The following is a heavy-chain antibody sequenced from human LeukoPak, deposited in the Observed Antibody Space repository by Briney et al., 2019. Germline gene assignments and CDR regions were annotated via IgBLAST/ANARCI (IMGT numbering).Heavy chain of an antibody. J-gene: IGHJ4*02. CDR3: AGGYDFWSGYYDAPETTYYFDY. D-gene: IGHD3-3*01. CDR2: ISGSGGST. V-gene: IGHV3-23*01. Sequence: GGSLRLSCAASGFTFSSYAMSWVRQAPGKGLEWVSAISGSGGSTYYADSVKGRFTISRDNAKNSLYLQMNSLRAEDTAVYYCAGGYDFWSGYYDAPETTYYFDYWGQGTLVTVSS. CDR1: GFTFSSYA.